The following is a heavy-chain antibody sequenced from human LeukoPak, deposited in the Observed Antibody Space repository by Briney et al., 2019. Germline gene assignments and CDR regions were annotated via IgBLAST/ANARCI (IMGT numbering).Heavy chain of an antibody. J-gene: IGHJ4*02. CDR2: ISSSSSYI. CDR1: GFTFSSYS. Sequence: GGSLRLSCAASGFTFSSYSMNWVRQAPGKGLEWVSSISSSSSYIYYADSVKGRFTISRDNTKNSLFLLMNSLRAEDTAVYYCVRVIRSYSGNYFYFDFWGQGTLVTVSS. CDR3: VRVIRSYSGNYFYFDF. D-gene: IGHD1-26*01. V-gene: IGHV3-21*04.